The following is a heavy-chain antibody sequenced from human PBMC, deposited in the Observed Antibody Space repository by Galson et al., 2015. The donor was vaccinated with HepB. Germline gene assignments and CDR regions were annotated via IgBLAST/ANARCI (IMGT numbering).Heavy chain of an antibody. CDR2: IWYDGSNK. Sequence: SLRLSCAASGFTFSSYGMHWVRQAPGKGLEWVAVIWYDGSNKYYADSVKGRFTISRDNSKNTLYLQMNSLRAEDTAVYYCARKTSYSSELDYWGQGTLVTVSS. CDR3: ARKTSYSSELDY. D-gene: IGHD6-25*01. J-gene: IGHJ4*02. V-gene: IGHV3-33*08. CDR1: GFTFSSYG.